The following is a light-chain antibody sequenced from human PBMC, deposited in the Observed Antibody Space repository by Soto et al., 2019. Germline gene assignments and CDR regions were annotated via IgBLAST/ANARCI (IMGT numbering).Light chain of an antibody. CDR1: QSVSSSY. Sequence: IVLTQSPAILALSPGDRATLSCRASQSVSSSYLAWYQHKPGQAPRLLIHGASSRVTGIPDRFSGSGSGTDFTLTITRLERGDFAVYYCQQYQSLTFGGGTKVDIK. V-gene: IGKV3-20*01. J-gene: IGKJ4*01. CDR2: GAS. CDR3: QQYQSLT.